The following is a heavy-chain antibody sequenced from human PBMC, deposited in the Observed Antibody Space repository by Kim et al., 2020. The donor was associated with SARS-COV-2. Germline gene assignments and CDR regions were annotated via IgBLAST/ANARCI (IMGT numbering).Heavy chain of an antibody. D-gene: IGHD6-19*01. Sequence: GGSLRLSCAASGFTLSSYWMHWVRQAPGKGLVWVSRMSGDGSSSSYADSVKGRFTISRDNAKNALYLQMNSLRGEDTAVCDCARRAYSSGWWYFDFWGQGPLGTVSS. V-gene: IGHV3-74*01. CDR2: MSGDGSSS. CDR3: ARRAYSSGWWYFDF. CDR1: GFTLSSYW. J-gene: IGHJ4*02.